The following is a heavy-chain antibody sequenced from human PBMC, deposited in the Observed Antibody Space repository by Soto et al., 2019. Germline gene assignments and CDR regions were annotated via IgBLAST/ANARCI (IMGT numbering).Heavy chain of an antibody. Sequence: AWETLSLTCAVYGGSFSGYYWSWIRQPPVKVLEWIGEINHSGSTNYNPSLKSRVTISVDTSKNQFSLKLSSVTAADTAVYYCARAQGDFCSGGSCYPYFDYWGQGTLVTVSS. CDR3: ARAQGDFCSGGSCYPYFDY. CDR1: GGSFSGYY. J-gene: IGHJ4*02. CDR2: INHSGST. V-gene: IGHV4-34*01. D-gene: IGHD2-15*01.